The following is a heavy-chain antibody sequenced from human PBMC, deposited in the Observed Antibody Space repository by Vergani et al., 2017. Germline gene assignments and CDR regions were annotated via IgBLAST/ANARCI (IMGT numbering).Heavy chain of an antibody. Sequence: EVQLVQSGAEVKKPGESLKISCKGSGYSFTSYWIGWVRQMPEKGLEWMGIIYPGDSDTRYSPSFQGQVTISADKSISTAYLQWSSLKASDTAMYYCARHFQKYGYLGAFDIWGQGTMVTVSS. V-gene: IGHV5-51*01. CDR3: ARHFQKYGYLGAFDI. CDR2: IYPGDSDT. J-gene: IGHJ3*02. CDR1: GYSFTSYW. D-gene: IGHD5-18*01.